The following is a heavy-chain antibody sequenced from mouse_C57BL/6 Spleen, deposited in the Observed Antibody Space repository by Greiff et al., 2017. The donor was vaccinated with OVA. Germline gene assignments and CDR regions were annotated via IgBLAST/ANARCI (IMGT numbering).Heavy chain of an antibody. Sequence: VQLQQSGPVLVKPGASVKMSCKASGYTFTDYYMNWVKQSHGKSLEWIGVINPYNGGTSYNQKFKGKATLTVDKSSSTAYMELNSLTSEDSAVYYCARYYYGSSYVDYWGQGTTLTVSS. V-gene: IGHV1-19*01. CDR2: INPYNGGT. J-gene: IGHJ2*01. CDR3: ARYYYGSSYVDY. CDR1: GYTFTDYY. D-gene: IGHD1-1*01.